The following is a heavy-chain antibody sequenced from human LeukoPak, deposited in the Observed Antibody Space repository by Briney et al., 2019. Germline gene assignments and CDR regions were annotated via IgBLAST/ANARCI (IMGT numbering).Heavy chain of an antibody. CDR3: ARELKDILTGYYLPVGLSDY. J-gene: IGHJ4*02. D-gene: IGHD3-9*01. Sequence: PGGSLRLSCAASGFTFSSYSMNWVRQAPGKGLEWVSSISSSSSYIYYADSVKGRFTISRDNAKNSLYLQMNSLRAEDTAVYYCARELKDILTGYYLPVGLSDYWGQGTLVTVSS. CDR1: GFTFSSYS. V-gene: IGHV3-21*01. CDR2: ISSSSSYI.